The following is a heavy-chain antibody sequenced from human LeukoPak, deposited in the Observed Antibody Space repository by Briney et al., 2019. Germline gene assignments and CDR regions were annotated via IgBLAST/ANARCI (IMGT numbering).Heavy chain of an antibody. J-gene: IGHJ4*02. D-gene: IGHD6-13*01. CDR1: GFTFSSYG. CDR2: ISYDGSYK. Sequence: GGSLRLSCAASGFTFSSYGMHWVRQAPGKGLEWVTVISYDGSYKYYADSVKGRFTISRDNSKNTLYLQMNSLRVEDTAVYYRAKVRVVAAAGTSLDYWGQGTLVTVSS. CDR3: AKVRVVAAAGTSLDY. V-gene: IGHV3-30*18.